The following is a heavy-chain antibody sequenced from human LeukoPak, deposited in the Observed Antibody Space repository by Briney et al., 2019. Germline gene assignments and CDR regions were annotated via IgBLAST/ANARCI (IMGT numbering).Heavy chain of an antibody. J-gene: IGHJ5*02. CDR3: AKDYVSYCSSTSCYNWFDP. D-gene: IGHD2-2*01. CDR1: GFTFSSYG. CDR2: ISYDGSNK. V-gene: IGHV3-30*18. Sequence: GGPLRLSCAASGFTFSSYGMHWVRQAPGKGLEWVAVISYDGSNKYYADSVKGRFTISRDNSKNTLYLQMNSLRAEDTAVYYCAKDYVSYCSSTSCYNWFDPWGQGTLVTVSS.